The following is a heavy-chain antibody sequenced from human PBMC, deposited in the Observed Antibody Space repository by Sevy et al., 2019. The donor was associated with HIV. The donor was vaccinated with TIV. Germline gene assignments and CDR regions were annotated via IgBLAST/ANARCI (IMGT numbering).Heavy chain of an antibody. J-gene: IGHJ5*02. Sequence: GGYLRLSCAASGFTFSSYEMNWVRQAPGKGLEWVSFISGSGSTIYYADSVKGRFTISRDNAKNSLYLQMNSLRAEDTAVYYCAREVYDSGSGSYAGTPYGLGFDPWGQGTLVTVSS. D-gene: IGHD3-10*01. CDR3: AREVYDSGSGSYAGTPYGLGFDP. CDR2: ISGSGSTI. CDR1: GFTFSSYE. V-gene: IGHV3-48*03.